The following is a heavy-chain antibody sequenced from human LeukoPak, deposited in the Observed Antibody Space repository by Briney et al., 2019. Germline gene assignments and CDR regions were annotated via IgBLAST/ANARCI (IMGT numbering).Heavy chain of an antibody. CDR2: IYSSGST. V-gene: IGHV4-4*07. J-gene: IGHJ4*02. Sequence: PSETLSLTCTVSGGSISSFYWSWFRQPAGKGLEWIGRIYSSGSTNYNPSLKSRVTMSVDTFKNQFSLKLSSVTAADTAVYYCARVLGWAAFDYWGRGTLVTVSS. CDR1: GGSISSFY. D-gene: IGHD2-15*01. CDR3: ARVLGWAAFDY.